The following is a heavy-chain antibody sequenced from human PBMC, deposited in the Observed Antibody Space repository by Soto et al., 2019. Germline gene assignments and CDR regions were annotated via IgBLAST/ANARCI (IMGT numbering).Heavy chain of an antibody. CDR3: ARDSPLIVVVPAAYDY. Sequence: PGGSLRLSCAASGFTFSSYWMSWVRQAPGKGLEWVANIKQDGSEKYYVDSVKGRFTISRDNAKNSLYLQMNSLRAEDTAVYYCARDSPLIVVVPAAYDYWGQGTLVTVSS. CDR2: IKQDGSEK. V-gene: IGHV3-7*05. J-gene: IGHJ4*02. D-gene: IGHD2-2*01. CDR1: GFTFSSYW.